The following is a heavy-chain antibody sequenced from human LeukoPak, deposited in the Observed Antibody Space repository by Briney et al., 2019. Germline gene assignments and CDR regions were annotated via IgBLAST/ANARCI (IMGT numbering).Heavy chain of an antibody. D-gene: IGHD3-10*01. J-gene: IGHJ4*02. CDR2: XXXXXSDT. CDR3: ARQSRDGSKTRGYYFDY. CDR1: GXXXTXYX. V-gene: IGHV5-51*01. Sequence: GESXKISCQASGXXXTXYXXXXVXXXXXXXXXXMXXXXXXXSDTXYSPXFQGQVTISXDXSINTVYLQWSSLKASDTAMYYXARQSRDGSKTRGYYFDYWGQGTLVTVSS.